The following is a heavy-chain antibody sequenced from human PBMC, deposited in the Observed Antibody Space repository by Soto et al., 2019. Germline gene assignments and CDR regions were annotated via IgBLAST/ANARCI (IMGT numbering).Heavy chain of an antibody. CDR1: GFTFSNYG. D-gene: IGHD3-16*01. Sequence: QVQLVESGGGVVQPGRSLRLSCAASGFTFSNYGIHWVRQAPGQGLEWVAVRWYDGSEKYYADSVKGRFTISRDNSKKTVDLQMNSLSAEDTTVYYGATLGHLGSMYDYYDMEVWGQETTVTVS. CDR2: RWYDGSEK. J-gene: IGHJ6*02. V-gene: IGHV3-33*01. CDR3: ATLGHLGSMYDYYDMEV.